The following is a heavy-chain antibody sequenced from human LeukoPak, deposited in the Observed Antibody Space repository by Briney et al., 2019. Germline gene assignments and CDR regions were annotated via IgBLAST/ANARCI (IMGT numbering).Heavy chain of an antibody. D-gene: IGHD6-13*01. V-gene: IGHV4-34*01. CDR1: GGSISSYY. Sequence: SETLSLTCTVSGGSISSYYWSWIRQPPGKGLEWIGEINHSGSTNYNPSLKSRVTISVDTSKNQFSLKLSSVTAADTAVYYCARGRSSWYSDYWGQGTLVTVSS. CDR2: INHSGST. J-gene: IGHJ4*02. CDR3: ARGRSSWYSDY.